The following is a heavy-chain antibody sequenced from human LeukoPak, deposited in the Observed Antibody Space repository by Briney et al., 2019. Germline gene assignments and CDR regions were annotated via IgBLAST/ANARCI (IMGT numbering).Heavy chain of an antibody. D-gene: IGHD6-19*01. J-gene: IGHJ4*02. Sequence: GGSLRLSCAVSEVSFSSKYMKWVRQAPGKGLEWVSVIYSGGGTYYTESVRGRVTISRDNSTNMVSLQTPRLGAEATAVYYCARGRFSGPDDYWGQGTLVTVSS. CDR1: EVSFSSKY. CDR3: ARGRFSGPDDY. CDR2: IYSGGGT. V-gene: IGHV3-53*01.